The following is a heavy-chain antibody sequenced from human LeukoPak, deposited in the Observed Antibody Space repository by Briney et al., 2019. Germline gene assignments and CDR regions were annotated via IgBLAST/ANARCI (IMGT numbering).Heavy chain of an antibody. CDR1: GFTFSNYG. Sequence: GGSLRLSCAASGFTFSNYGMHWVRQAPGKGLEWAAFIQYDGNYKYYADSVKGRFTISRDNSKNTLYLQMDSLTTEDTAVYYCAKDTGVGMATTFSILDIWGQGTMVTVSS. J-gene: IGHJ3*02. D-gene: IGHD5-24*01. CDR3: AKDTGVGMATTFSILDI. CDR2: IQYDGNYK. V-gene: IGHV3-30*02.